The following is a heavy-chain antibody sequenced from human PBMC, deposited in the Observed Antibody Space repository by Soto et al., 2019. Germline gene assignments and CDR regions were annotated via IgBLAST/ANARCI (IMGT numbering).Heavy chain of an antibody. V-gene: IGHV4-39*07. CDR3: ARDPVDGYAFFDS. Sequence: SETLSLTCSVSGGSISSSSYFWGWIRQPPGKGLEWIGSIYYSGSTYYNPSLKSRVTVSADTSKNQFSLKLSSVTAADTAVYWCARDPVDGYAFFDSWGQGALVTVSS. CDR2: IYYSGST. D-gene: IGHD2-2*01. CDR1: GGSISSSSYF. J-gene: IGHJ5*02.